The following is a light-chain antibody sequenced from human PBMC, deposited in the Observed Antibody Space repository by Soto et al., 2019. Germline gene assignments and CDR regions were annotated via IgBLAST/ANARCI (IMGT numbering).Light chain of an antibody. CDR1: QSISTW. J-gene: IGKJ1*01. CDR3: QQYNSYPWT. V-gene: IGKV1-5*03. Sequence: DIQMTQSPSSLSPSVGDRVTIPCRASQSISTWLAWFQQKPGKAPKLLIYRASSLEGGAPSRFSGSGSGTEFTLTISSLQPDDFATYYCQQYNSYPWTFGQGTKVEIK. CDR2: RAS.